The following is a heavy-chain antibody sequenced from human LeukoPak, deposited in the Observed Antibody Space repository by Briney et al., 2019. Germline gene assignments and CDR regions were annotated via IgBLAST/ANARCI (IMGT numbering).Heavy chain of an antibody. J-gene: IGHJ4*02. D-gene: IGHD3-22*01. CDR3: ARSGYYYDSSGSYPIDY. Sequence: SETLSLTCAVYGGSFSGYYWSWVRQPPGKGLEWIGEINHSGSTNYNPSLKSRVTISVETSKNQFSLKLSSVTAADTAVYYCARSGYYYDSSGSYPIDYWGQGTLVTVSS. CDR2: INHSGST. V-gene: IGHV4-34*01. CDR1: GGSFSGYY.